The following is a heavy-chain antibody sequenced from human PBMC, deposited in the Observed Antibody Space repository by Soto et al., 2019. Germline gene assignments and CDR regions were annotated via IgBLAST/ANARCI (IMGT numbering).Heavy chain of an antibody. CDR2: ISAGSEGA. D-gene: IGHD2-15*01. Sequence: EVQLLESGGGLVQPGGALRLSCAASGFTFSSHAMSWVRQAPGKGLEWILSISAGSEGAYYADYVNGRFTISRDNSKNTLYLQMNNLRADDTAVYYCARDLWWYLHWGRGTLVTVSS. CDR1: GFTFSSHA. J-gene: IGHJ4*02. V-gene: IGHV3-23*01. CDR3: ARDLWWYLH.